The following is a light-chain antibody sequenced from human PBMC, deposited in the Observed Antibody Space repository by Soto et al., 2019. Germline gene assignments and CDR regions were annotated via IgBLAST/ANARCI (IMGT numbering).Light chain of an antibody. CDR1: QSISNR. V-gene: IGKV1-5*01. CDR2: DAS. CDR3: KQYDTYST. Sequence: DIQITQSPSTLSASVVDRVTITFRASQSISNRLAWYHQKPGKTPNLLIYDASNLGSGVPSRFSGSGSGTEFTLTISSLQPDDFATYYCKQYDTYSTFGQGTKVDIK. J-gene: IGKJ1*01.